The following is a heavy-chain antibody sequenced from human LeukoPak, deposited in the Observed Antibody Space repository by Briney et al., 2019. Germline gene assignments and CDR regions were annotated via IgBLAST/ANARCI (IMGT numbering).Heavy chain of an antibody. CDR1: GGSISSYY. J-gene: IGHJ4*02. Sequence: SETLSLTCTVSGGSISSYYWSWTRQPPGKGLEWIGYIYYSGSTNYNPSLKSRVTISVDTSKNQFSLKLSSVTAADTAVYYCASYSSGWSEDYWGQGTLVTVSS. D-gene: IGHD6-19*01. V-gene: IGHV4-59*12. CDR3: ASYSSGWSEDY. CDR2: IYYSGST.